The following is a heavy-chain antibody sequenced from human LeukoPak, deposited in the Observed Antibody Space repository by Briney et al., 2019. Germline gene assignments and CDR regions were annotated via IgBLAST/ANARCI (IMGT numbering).Heavy chain of an antibody. J-gene: IGHJ6*03. D-gene: IGHD3-3*02. CDR2: ISSSSSYI. Sequence: PGGSLRLSCAASGFTFSSYSMNWVRQAPGKGLEWVSSISSSSSYIYYADSVKGRFTISRDNAKNSLYLQMNSLRAEDTAVYYCARRFPIFGVVIDYYYMGVWGKGTTVTVSS. CDR3: ARRFPIFGVVIDYYYMGV. V-gene: IGHV3-21*01. CDR1: GFTFSSYS.